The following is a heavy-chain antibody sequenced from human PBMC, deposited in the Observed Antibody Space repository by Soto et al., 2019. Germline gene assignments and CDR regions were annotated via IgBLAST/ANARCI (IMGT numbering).Heavy chain of an antibody. J-gene: IGHJ4*02. CDR2: ISAYNGNT. V-gene: IGHV1-18*04. CDR1: GYSFSSHG. CDR3: ARDLLADY. Sequence: GASVKVSCKACGYSFSSHGISWVRQAPGQGLEWMGWISAYNGNTNYAQKLQGRVTMTTDTTTSTAYMELRSLRSDDTAVYYCARDLLADYWGQGTLVTVSS. D-gene: IGHD2-15*01.